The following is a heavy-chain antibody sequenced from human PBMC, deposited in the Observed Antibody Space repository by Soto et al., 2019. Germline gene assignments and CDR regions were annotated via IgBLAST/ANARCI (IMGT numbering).Heavy chain of an antibody. D-gene: IGHD6-13*01. CDR3: ARDETSGIHYFGY. CDR1: GDSVNSYY. J-gene: IGHJ4*02. Sequence: PSETLSLTCTVTGDSVNSYYWSWMRQPPGKGLECMGYVYYSGSTNYNPSLKSRVTISVDTSKNQISLRLKSVTAADTAVYYCARDETSGIHYFGYWGQGSMVTVSS. V-gene: IGHV4-59*02. CDR2: VYYSGST.